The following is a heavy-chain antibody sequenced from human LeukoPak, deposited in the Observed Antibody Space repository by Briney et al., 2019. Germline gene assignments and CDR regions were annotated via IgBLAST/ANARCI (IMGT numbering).Heavy chain of an antibody. V-gene: IGHV3-7*01. J-gene: IGHJ6*03. CDR1: GFTFSSYW. CDR3: ARARPSSSWYPPSYMDV. CDR2: IKQDGSEK. Sequence: GGSLRLSCAASGFTFSSYWMSWVRQAPGKGLEWVANIKQDGSEKYYVDSVKGRFTISRDDAKNSLYLQMNSLRAEDTAVYYCARARPSSSWYPPSYMDVWGKGTTVTISS. D-gene: IGHD6-13*01.